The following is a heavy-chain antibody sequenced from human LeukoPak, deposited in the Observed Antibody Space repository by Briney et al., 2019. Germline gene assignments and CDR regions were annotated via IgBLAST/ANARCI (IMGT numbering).Heavy chain of an antibody. Sequence: GGSLRLSCATSGFTFSNYAMSWVRQAPGKGLEWVSAIRGSGDMTYYADSIKGRSTVARDNSKTTLYLQMNSLRAEDTAVYYCARARGYSYANEYHLDYWSQGTLVTVSS. J-gene: IGHJ4*02. CDR1: GFTFSNYA. D-gene: IGHD5-18*01. CDR3: ARARGYSYANEYHLDY. V-gene: IGHV3-23*01. CDR2: IRGSGDMT.